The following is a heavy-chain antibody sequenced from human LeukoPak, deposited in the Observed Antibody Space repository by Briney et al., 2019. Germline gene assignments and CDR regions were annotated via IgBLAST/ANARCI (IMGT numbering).Heavy chain of an antibody. J-gene: IGHJ4*02. CDR1: GFTFSSYS. Sequence: PGGSLRLSCAASGFTFSSYSMNRVRQAPGKGLEWIGSIYYSGSTNYNPSLQGRVTISLDTSRNQFSLKLSSVTAADTAVYYCASGDNDPLFDYWGQGTLVTVSS. CDR3: ASGDNDPLFDY. CDR2: IYYSGST. D-gene: IGHD6-25*01. V-gene: IGHV4-59*06.